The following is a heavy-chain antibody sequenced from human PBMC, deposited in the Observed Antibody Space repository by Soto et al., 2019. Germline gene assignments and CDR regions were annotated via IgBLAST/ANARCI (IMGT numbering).Heavy chain of an antibody. V-gene: IGHV1-8*01. CDR2: MNPNSGNT. CDR1: GYTFTSYD. J-gene: IGHJ5*02. Sequence: ASVKVSCKASGYTFTSYDINWVRQATGQGLEWMGWMNPNSGNTGYAQKFQGGVTMTRNTSISTAYMELSSLRSEDTAVYYCARSKGAPIYDFWSGPDNWFDPWGQGTLVTVSS. D-gene: IGHD3-3*01. CDR3: ARSKGAPIYDFWSGPDNWFDP.